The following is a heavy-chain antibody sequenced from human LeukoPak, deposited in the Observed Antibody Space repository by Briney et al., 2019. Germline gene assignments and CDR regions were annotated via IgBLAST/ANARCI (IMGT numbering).Heavy chain of an antibody. V-gene: IGHV4-31*03. D-gene: IGHD4-11*01. CDR1: GGSISSGGYY. CDR3: ARVVLTTVELRFDY. Sequence: SQTLSLTCTVSGGSISSGGYYWSWIRQLPGKGLEWIGYIYYTGSTDYNPSLKSRVTISVDTSKNQFSLKLSSVTAADTAVYYCARVVLTTVELRFDYWGQGSLVTVSS. CDR2: IYYTGST. J-gene: IGHJ4*02.